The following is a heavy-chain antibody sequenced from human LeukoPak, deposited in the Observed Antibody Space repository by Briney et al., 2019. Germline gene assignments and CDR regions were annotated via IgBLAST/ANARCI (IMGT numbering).Heavy chain of an antibody. V-gene: IGHV4-34*01. D-gene: IGHD3-10*01. CDR1: GGSFSGYY. Sequence: SETLSLTCAVYGGSFSGYYWSWIRQPPGKGLEWIGEINHSGSTNYNPSLKSRVTISVDTSKNQFSLKLSSVTAADTAVYYCARAVGSGSYPFDYWGQGTLVTVSS. CDR3: ARAVGSGSYPFDY. J-gene: IGHJ4*02. CDR2: INHSGST.